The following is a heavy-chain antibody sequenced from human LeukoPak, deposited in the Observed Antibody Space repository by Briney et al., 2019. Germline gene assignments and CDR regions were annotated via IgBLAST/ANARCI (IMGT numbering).Heavy chain of an antibody. J-gene: IGHJ6*03. V-gene: IGHV1-18*01. D-gene: IGHD3-3*01. Sequence: ASVKVSCRASGYTFTSYGIGWVRQAPGQGLEWMGWISAYNGNTNYAQKLQGRVTMTTDTSTSTAYMELRSLRSDDTAVYYCARDLPPDFWSGYSKNNMDVWGKGTTVTVSS. CDR3: ARDLPPDFWSGYSKNNMDV. CDR1: GYTFTSYG. CDR2: ISAYNGNT.